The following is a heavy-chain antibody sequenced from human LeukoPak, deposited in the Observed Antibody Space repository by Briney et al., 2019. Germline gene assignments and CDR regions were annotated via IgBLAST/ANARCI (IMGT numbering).Heavy chain of an antibody. D-gene: IGHD3-3*01. CDR3: ARGVHSVLEWLSSLYYYYGMDV. Sequence: ASVKVSCKASGGTFSSYAISWVRQAPGQGLEWMGGIIPIFGTANYAQKFQGRVTMTRDTSTSTVYMELSSLRSEDTAVYYCARGVHSVLEWLSSLYYYYGMDVWGQGTTVTVSS. J-gene: IGHJ6*02. CDR2: IIPIFGTA. V-gene: IGHV1-69*05. CDR1: GGTFSSYA.